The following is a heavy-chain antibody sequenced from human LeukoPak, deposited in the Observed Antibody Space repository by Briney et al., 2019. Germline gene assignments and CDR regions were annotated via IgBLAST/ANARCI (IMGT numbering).Heavy chain of an antibody. D-gene: IGHD1-26*01. J-gene: IGHJ4*02. V-gene: IGHV4-34*01. Sequence: SETLSLTCAVYGGSFSGYYWSWIRQPPGKGLEWIGEINHSGSTNYNPSLKSRVTISVDTSKNQFSQKLSSVTAADTAVYYCASGPSTTAFDYWGQGTLVTVSS. CDR2: INHSGST. CDR1: GGSFSGYY. CDR3: ASGPSTTAFDY.